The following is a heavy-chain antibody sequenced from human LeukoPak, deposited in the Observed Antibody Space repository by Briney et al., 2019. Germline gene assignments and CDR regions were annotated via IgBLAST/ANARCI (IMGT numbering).Heavy chain of an antibody. J-gene: IGHJ4*02. V-gene: IGHV3-74*01. CDR2: INSAGSNT. D-gene: IGHD2-2*01. CDR1: GFTFSSHW. CDR3: AKDNPIEEVPGLGPGN. Sequence: PGGSLRLSCAASGFTFSSHWMHWVRQAPGKGLVWVSHINSAGSNTGYADSVKGRFTISRDNAKNTLYLQMNSLRAEDTAVYYCAKDNPIEEVPGLGPGNWGQGTLVTVSS.